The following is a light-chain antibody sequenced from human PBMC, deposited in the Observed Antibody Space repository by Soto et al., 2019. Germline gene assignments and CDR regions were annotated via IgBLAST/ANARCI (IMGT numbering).Light chain of an antibody. V-gene: IGKV1-39*01. J-gene: IGKJ1*01. CDR1: QSISSY. CDR3: QQSYITPQT. Sequence: DLQMTQSPSSLSASVGDRVTITCRASQSISSYLNWYQQKPGKAPKLLIYAASSLQSGVPSRFSGSGSRTEFTLTISSLQPEDFATYYCQQSYITPQTFGQGTKVEIK. CDR2: AAS.